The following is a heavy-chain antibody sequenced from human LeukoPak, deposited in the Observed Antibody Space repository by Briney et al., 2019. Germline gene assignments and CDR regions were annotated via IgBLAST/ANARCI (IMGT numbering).Heavy chain of an antibody. Sequence: SETLSLTCGVSGGAITNYYWNWIRQAPGKGLEWLGYIYYTGSTTYNPSVKSRITISLDTSKKQISLKLRSVTAADTAVYYCAKATGQLVLFDYWGQGTLVTVSS. CDR3: AKATGQLVLFDY. J-gene: IGHJ4*02. D-gene: IGHD6-13*01. CDR1: GGAITNYY. V-gene: IGHV4-59*01. CDR2: IYYTGST.